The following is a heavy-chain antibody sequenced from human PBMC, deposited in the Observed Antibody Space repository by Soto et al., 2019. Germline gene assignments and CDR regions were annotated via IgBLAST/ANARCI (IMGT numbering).Heavy chain of an antibody. CDR1: GGTFSSYA. V-gene: IGHV1-69*12. CDR2: IIPIFGTA. D-gene: IGHD3-22*01. Sequence: QVQLVQSGAEVKKPGSSVKVSCKASGGTFSSYAISWVRQAPGQGLEWMGGIIPIFGTANYAQKFQGRVTITADESTSTAYMELSSLRSEDTAVYSCARSRYYDSSGYYNWFDPWGQGTLVTVST. CDR3: ARSRYYDSSGYYNWFDP. J-gene: IGHJ5*02.